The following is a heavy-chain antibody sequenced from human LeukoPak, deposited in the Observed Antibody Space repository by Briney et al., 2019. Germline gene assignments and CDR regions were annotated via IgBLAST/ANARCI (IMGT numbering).Heavy chain of an antibody. D-gene: IGHD3-9*01. J-gene: IGHJ4*02. CDR3: AKDRDILTGFLDY. CDR1: GFTLWRYG. Sequence: GGSLRLSCAASGFTLWRYGMHWVRQAPGKGLEWVAVISYDGSNKYYVDSVKGRFTISKDNSKNTLYLQMNSLRAEDTAVYYCAKDRDILTGFLDYWSQGTLVTVSS. CDR2: ISYDGSNK. V-gene: IGHV3-30*18.